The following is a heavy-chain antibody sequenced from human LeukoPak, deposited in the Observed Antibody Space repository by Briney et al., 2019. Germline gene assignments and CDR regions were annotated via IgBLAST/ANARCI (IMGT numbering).Heavy chain of an antibody. J-gene: IGHJ4*02. Sequence: ASVKVSCKASGYSFTTHGITWVRQAPGQGLEWMGWISAYSANTNYAQKFQGRVTMTTDTSTSTAYMELRGLTSDDTAVYSRARDYCSGSSCYFDYWGQGTLVTVSP. CDR1: GYSFTTHG. V-gene: IGHV1-18*01. CDR3: ARDYCSGSSCYFDY. D-gene: IGHD2-2*01. CDR2: ISAYSANT.